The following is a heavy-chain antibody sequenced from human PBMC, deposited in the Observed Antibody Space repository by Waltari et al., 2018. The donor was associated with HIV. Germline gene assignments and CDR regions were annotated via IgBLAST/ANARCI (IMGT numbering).Heavy chain of an antibody. J-gene: IGHJ4*02. CDR3: ARDWRDRVSFSGSYFDY. D-gene: IGHD1-26*01. CDR1: GGSISSSNW. Sequence: QVQLQESGPGLVKPSGTLSLTCAVSGGSISSSNWWSWVRQPPGKGLEWIGDIYHSGSTNSTPSLTSRVTISVDKSKNQFSLKLSSVTAADTSVYYCARDWRDRVSFSGSYFDYWGQGTLVTVSS. V-gene: IGHV4-4*02. CDR2: IYHSGST.